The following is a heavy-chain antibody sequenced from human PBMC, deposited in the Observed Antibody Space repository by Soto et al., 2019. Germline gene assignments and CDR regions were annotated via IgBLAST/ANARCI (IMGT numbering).Heavy chain of an antibody. CDR1: GYTFTGYY. CDR2: INPNSGGT. V-gene: IGHV1-2*04. CDR3: AREEPSNYYYYGMDV. D-gene: IGHD6-6*01. Sequence: ASVEVSCKASGYTFTGYYMHWVRQAPGQGLEWMGWINPNSGGTNYAQKFQGWVTMTRDTSISTAYMELSRLRSDDTAVYYCAREEPSNYYYYGMDVWGQGTTVTVSS. J-gene: IGHJ6*02.